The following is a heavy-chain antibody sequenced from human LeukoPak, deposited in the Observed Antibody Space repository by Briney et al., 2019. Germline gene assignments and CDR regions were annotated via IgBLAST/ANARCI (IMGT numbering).Heavy chain of an antibody. CDR3: ARYWNDGNYFDY. Sequence: SQTLSLTCTVSGGSFSSSSYYWGWIRQPPGKGLEWIGSIYYSGSTYYNPSLKSRVTISVDTSKNQFSLKLSSVTAADTAVYYCARYWNDGNYFDYWGQGTLVTVSS. J-gene: IGHJ4*02. CDR1: GGSFSSSSYY. V-gene: IGHV4-39*07. D-gene: IGHD1-1*01. CDR2: IYYSGST.